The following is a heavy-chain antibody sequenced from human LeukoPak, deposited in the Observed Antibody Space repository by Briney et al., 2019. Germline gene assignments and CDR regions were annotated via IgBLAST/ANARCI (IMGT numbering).Heavy chain of an antibody. CDR2: IRQDGDEK. Sequence: GGSLRLSCAASGFTFSDYWMQWVRQAPGKGLEWVANIRQDGDEKYYVDSVKGRFTIFRDNAKNSLYLQMNSLRVEDTAVYYCARRYFDHWGQGTLVTVSS. CDR1: GFTFSDYW. J-gene: IGHJ4*02. CDR3: ARRYFDH. V-gene: IGHV3-7*03.